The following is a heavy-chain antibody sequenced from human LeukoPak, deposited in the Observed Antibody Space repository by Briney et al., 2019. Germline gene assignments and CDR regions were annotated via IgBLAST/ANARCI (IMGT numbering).Heavy chain of an antibody. CDR3: ARGAASGNFDY. CDR1: GASISSGSYY. V-gene: IGHV4-61*02. J-gene: IGHJ4*02. CDR2: IYTTGST. D-gene: IGHD1-26*01. Sequence: SETLSLTCTVSGASISSGSYYWSWIRQPAGKGLECIGRIYTTGSTNYNPSLKSRVTISVDTSKNQFSLKLSSVTAADTAVYYCARGAASGNFDYWGQGTLVTVSS.